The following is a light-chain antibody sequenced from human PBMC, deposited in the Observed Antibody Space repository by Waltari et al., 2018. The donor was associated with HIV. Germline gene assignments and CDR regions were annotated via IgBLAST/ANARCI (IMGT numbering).Light chain of an antibody. Sequence: ALTQPASVSGSPGQSIAISCAVTSSDVGGYEYVSWYQEHAGKAPKLIIFDVNKRPSGVSNRFSGSKSGNTASLTISGLQAEDEADYYCSSYAGGGTLFFGGGTKVTVL. J-gene: IGLJ1*01. V-gene: IGLV2-23*02. CDR1: SSDVGGYEY. CDR2: DVN. CDR3: SSYAGGGTLF.